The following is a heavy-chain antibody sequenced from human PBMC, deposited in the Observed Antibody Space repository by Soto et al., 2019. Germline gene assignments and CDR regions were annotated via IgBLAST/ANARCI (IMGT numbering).Heavy chain of an antibody. J-gene: IGHJ4*02. CDR2: VSNKNGVT. D-gene: IGHD2-8*02. CDR1: GYTFSNYD. Sequence: ASVKVSCKTSGYTFSNYDFSWVRQAPGQGLEWMGWVSNKNGVTNYAEKFRGRVTMTTDTSTNTIYMELRSLRSDDTAVYFCARERLNTGWYGFDHWGQGTQVTVSS. V-gene: IGHV1-18*04. CDR3: ARERLNTGWYGFDH.